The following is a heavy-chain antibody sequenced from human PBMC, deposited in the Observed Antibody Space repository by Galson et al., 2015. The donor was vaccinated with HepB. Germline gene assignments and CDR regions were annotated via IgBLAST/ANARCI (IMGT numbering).Heavy chain of an antibody. CDR1: GFTFSAYY. J-gene: IGHJ6*02. Sequence: SLRLSCAASGFTFSAYYMRWIRQAPGKGLEWVSYISSGATKIYYADSVKGRFTISRDNAKNSLDLQMNSLRAEDTAVYYCARVRDILTGSQPARPYYYYYAMDVWGQGTTVTVSS. D-gene: IGHD3-9*01. CDR2: ISSGATKI. V-gene: IGHV3-11*01. CDR3: ARVRDILTGSQPARPYYYYYAMDV.